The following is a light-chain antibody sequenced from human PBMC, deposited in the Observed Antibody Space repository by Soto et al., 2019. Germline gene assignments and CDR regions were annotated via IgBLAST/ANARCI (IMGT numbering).Light chain of an antibody. CDR2: DTS. CDR3: QQYHNSPRP. V-gene: IGKV3-20*01. Sequence: ETLLTQSPGTLSLSPGERATLSCRASQSVGGSSLAWYQQRPGQAPRLLIYDTSNRATGIPDRFSGSGSGTDFTLTISRLDPEDFSAYYVQQYHNSPRPFAQGTKVDIK. CDR1: QSVGGSS. J-gene: IGKJ1*01.